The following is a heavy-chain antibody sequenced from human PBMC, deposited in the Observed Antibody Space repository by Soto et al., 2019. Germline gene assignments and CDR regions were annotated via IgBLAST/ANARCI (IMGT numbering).Heavy chain of an antibody. Sequence: QVQLVQSGAEMKKPGASVKVSCKASGYTFSSYGISWLRQAPGQGLEWVGWISAYNGDTNYAQKLQGRVTMTTDTSTSTAYMELRSLSSDDTAVYYCARDKYDDNSGHGAYWGQGTLVTFSS. J-gene: IGHJ4*02. D-gene: IGHD3-22*01. CDR3: ARDKYDDNSGHGAY. CDR1: GYTFSSYG. CDR2: ISAYNGDT. V-gene: IGHV1-18*01.